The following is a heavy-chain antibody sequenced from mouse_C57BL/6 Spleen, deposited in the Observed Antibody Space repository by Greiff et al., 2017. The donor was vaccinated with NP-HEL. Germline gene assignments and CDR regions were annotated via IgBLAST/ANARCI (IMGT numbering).Heavy chain of an antibody. CDR1: GYTFTSYW. V-gene: IGHV1-55*01. Sequence: VQLQQPGAELVKPGASVKMSCKASGYTFTSYWITWVKQRPGQGLEWIGDIYPGSGSTNYNEKFKSKATLTVDTSSSTAYMQLSSLTSEDSAVYYCAREGSNSAWFAYWGQGTLVTVSA. D-gene: IGHD2-5*01. CDR3: AREGSNSAWFAY. CDR2: IYPGSGST. J-gene: IGHJ3*01.